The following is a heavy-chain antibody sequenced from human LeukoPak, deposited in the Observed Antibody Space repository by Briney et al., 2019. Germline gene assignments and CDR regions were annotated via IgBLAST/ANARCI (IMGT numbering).Heavy chain of an antibody. CDR3: AKDRGITMIVVAIKGFDY. Sequence: GGSLRLSCAASGFTFSSYAMSWVRQAPGKGLEWVPAISGSGGSTYYADSVKGRFTISRDNSKNTLYLQMNSLRAEDTAVYYCAKDRGITMIVVAIKGFDYWGQGTLVTVSS. J-gene: IGHJ4*02. CDR2: ISGSGGST. CDR1: GFTFSSYA. V-gene: IGHV3-23*01. D-gene: IGHD3-22*01.